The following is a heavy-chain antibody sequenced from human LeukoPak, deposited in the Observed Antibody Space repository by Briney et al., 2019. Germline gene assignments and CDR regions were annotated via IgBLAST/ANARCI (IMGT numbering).Heavy chain of an antibody. CDR1: GFTFDDYA. V-gene: IGHV3-9*01. Sequence: GGSLRLSCAASGFTFDDYAMHWVRQAPGKGLEWVSGISWNSGSIGYADSVKGRFTISRDNAKNFLYLQMNSLRAEDTALYYCAKVDTAMVKDYYYMDVWGKGTTVTVSS. D-gene: IGHD5-18*01. CDR3: AKVDTAMVKDYYYMDV. CDR2: ISWNSGSI. J-gene: IGHJ6*03.